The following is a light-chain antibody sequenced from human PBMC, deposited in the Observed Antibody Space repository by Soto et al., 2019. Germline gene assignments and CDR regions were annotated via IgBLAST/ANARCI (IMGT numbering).Light chain of an antibody. CDR2: DAS. CDR3: QQYHNLPLFT. J-gene: IGKJ3*01. V-gene: IGKV1-33*01. Sequence: DIQMTQSPSSLSASARDRVTITCQASQDISNYLNCYQQKPGKAPKLLIYDASNLETGVPSRFSGSGSGTDFPLTISSLQPEDIVTYYCQQYHNLPLFTFGPGTKVDIK. CDR1: QDISNY.